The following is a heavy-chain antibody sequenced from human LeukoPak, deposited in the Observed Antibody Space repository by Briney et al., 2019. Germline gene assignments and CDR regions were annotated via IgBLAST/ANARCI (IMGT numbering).Heavy chain of an antibody. CDR1: GGSISGSGYY. J-gene: IGHJ4*02. D-gene: IGHD3-10*01. CDR3: ARGTFGVD. Sequence: SETLSLTCTVSGGSISGSGYYWSWIRQPPGKGLEWIGYIYHTGSTYYNPSLASRVTISVDRSKNQFSLKLTSVTAADTALYYCARGTFGVDWGQGTLVTVSS. V-gene: IGHV4-30-2*01. CDR2: IYHTGST.